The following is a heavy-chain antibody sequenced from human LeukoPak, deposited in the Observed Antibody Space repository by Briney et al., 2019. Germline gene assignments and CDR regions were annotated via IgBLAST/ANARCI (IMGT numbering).Heavy chain of an antibody. Sequence: GASVKVSCKASGYTFTGYYMHWVRQAPGQGLEWVGWINPNSGGTNYAQKFQGRVTMTRDTSISTAYMELSRLRSDDTAVYYCARGAGNGRDAFDIWGQGTMVTVSS. D-gene: IGHD2-15*01. V-gene: IGHV1-2*02. CDR1: GYTFTGYY. CDR2: INPNSGGT. CDR3: ARGAGNGRDAFDI. J-gene: IGHJ3*02.